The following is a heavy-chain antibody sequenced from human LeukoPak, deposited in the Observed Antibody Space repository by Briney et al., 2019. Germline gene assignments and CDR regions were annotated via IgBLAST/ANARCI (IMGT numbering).Heavy chain of an antibody. CDR3: AKDRVCSGGSCYFDS. V-gene: IGHV3-23*01. J-gene: IGHJ4*02. D-gene: IGHD2-15*01. CDR1: GFTFTNYA. Sequence: GGSLRLSCAAPGFTFTNYAMAWVRQAPGKGLERVSGISGSGGSTFYADSGKGRFTISRDNSNNTLYLRLNSRRAEDTAVYYCAKDRVCSGGSCYFDSWGQGTLVTVSS. CDR2: ISGSGGST.